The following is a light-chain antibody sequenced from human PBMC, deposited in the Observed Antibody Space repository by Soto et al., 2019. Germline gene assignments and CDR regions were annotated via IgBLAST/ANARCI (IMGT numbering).Light chain of an antibody. CDR2: GAS. V-gene: IGKV3-15*01. J-gene: IGKJ2*01. Sequence: EIVMTQSPATLSVSPGERATLSCRASQSVSSNFAWYQQKPGQAPRLLIYGASTRATGIPARFSGSGSGTEFTLTISSLQSEDFAVYYCHQYNNWPRYTFGQGTKLEIK. CDR3: HQYNNWPRYT. CDR1: QSVSSN.